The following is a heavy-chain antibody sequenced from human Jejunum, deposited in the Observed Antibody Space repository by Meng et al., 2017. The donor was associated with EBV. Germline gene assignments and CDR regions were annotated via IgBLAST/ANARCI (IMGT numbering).Heavy chain of an antibody. V-gene: IGHV4-34*01. Sequence: WGTALLEPSATLSHQWFAYEGSVTRYNWSWISQHQGKGLEWIGEISDNEGTKYNPCHKSRVTVSLDTSKDQFSLRLSSVTAADTALYYCARGPDHSKQGYWGQGTLVTVSS. CDR2: ISDNEGT. CDR1: EGSVTRYN. D-gene: IGHD1-14*01. CDR3: ARGPDHSKQGY. J-gene: IGHJ4*02.